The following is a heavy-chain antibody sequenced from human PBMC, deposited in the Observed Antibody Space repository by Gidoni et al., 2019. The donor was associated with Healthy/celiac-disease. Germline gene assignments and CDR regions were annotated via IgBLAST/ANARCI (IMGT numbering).Heavy chain of an antibody. CDR1: GGSISSYY. V-gene: IGHV4-59*01. CDR3: ARTQGGYDPFGY. J-gene: IGHJ4*02. Sequence: QVQLQESGPGLVKPSETLSLSCTVSGGSISSYYWSWIRQPPGKGLEWIGYIYYSGSNNYNPSLKSRVTISVDTSKNQFSLKLSSVTAADTAVYYCARTQGGYDPFGYWGQGTLVTVSS. CDR2: IYYSGSN. D-gene: IGHD5-12*01.